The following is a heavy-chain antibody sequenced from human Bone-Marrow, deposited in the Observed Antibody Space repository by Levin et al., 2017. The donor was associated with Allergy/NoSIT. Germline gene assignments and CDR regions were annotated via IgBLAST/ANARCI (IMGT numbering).Heavy chain of an antibody. V-gene: IGHV4-4*07. D-gene: IGHD5-18*01. J-gene: IGHJ4*02. CDR3: AREYSYGQYFFDF. CDR1: GDSISGHY. Sequence: KPSETLSLTCTVSGDSISGHYWSWIRQPAGKGLEWIGRIFLGGITNYNASLRSRVTISGDMSRNEVSLRLTSVTAADTAIYYCAREYSYGQYFFDFWGPGTQVTVSS. CDR2: IFLGGIT.